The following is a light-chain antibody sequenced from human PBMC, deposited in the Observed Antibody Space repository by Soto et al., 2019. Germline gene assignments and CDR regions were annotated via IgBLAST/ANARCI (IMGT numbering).Light chain of an antibody. CDR2: DVS. CDR3: ISYTRNNIPI. V-gene: IGLV2-14*01. Sequence: QSALTQPASVSGSPGKSITISCTGTISDIGTYNYVSWYQQHPGKAPKLLIFDVSNRPSGISDRLSGSNSGNTASLTISGLQAEDEAHYYCISYTRNNIPIFGGGTKLTVL. CDR1: ISDIGTYNY. J-gene: IGLJ2*01.